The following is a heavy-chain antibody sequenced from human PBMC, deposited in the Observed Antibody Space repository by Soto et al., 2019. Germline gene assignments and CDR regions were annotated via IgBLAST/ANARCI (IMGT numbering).Heavy chain of an antibody. CDR3: AREGSGYYIPYYYYGMDV. V-gene: IGHV3-21*01. CDR2: ISSSSSYI. J-gene: IGHJ6*02. D-gene: IGHD3-3*01. Sequence: PGGSLRLSCAASGFTFSSYSMNWVRQAPGKGLEWASSISSSSSYIYYADSVKGRFTISRDNAKNSLYLQMNSLRAEDTAVYYCAREGSGYYIPYYYYGMDVWGQGTTVTVSS. CDR1: GFTFSSYS.